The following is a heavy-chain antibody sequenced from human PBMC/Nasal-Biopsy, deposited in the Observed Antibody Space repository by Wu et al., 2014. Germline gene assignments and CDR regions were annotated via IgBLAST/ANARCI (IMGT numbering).Heavy chain of an antibody. CDR2: IYSGGYT. V-gene: IGHV3-66*01. Sequence: ASGFSVSSNYMNWVRQAPGKGLEWVSDIYSGGYTHYADSVKGRFIISRDNSRNTVSLQMNSLRAEDTAVYYCARDKARSGNYMRYYGMDVWGQGTTVTVSS. CDR1: GFSVSSNY. J-gene: IGHJ6*02. CDR3: ARDKARSGNYMRYYGMDV. D-gene: IGHD3-10*01.